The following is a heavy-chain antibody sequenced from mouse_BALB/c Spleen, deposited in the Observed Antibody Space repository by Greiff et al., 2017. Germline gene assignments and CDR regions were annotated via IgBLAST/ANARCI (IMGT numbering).Heavy chain of an antibody. J-gene: IGHJ4*01. Sequence: VQLQQSGPELVKPGASVKMSCKASGYTFTSYVMHWVKQKPGQGLEWIGRIYPGDGDTNYNGKFKGKATLTADKSSSTAYMQLSSLTSVDSAVYFCARDYGSSYYAMDYWGQGTSVTVSS. D-gene: IGHD1-1*01. CDR2: IYPGDGDT. CDR1: GYTFTSYV. V-gene: IGHV1-82*01. CDR3: ARDYGSSYYAMDY.